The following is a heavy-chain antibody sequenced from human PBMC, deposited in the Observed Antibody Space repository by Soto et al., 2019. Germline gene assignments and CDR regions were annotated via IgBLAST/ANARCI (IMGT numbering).Heavy chain of an antibody. CDR1: GFTFSSYA. CDR2: ISGSGGST. J-gene: IGHJ4*02. V-gene: IGHV3-23*01. CDR3: AKDMSDSDYYGTGRGEFGY. Sequence: EVQLLESGGGLVQPGGSLRLSCAASGFTFSSYAMSWVRQAPGKGLEWVSAISGSGGSTYYADSVKGRFTISRDNSKNTLYLQMNSLRAEDTAVYYCAKDMSDSDYYGTGRGEFGYWGQGTLVTVAS. D-gene: IGHD3-10*01.